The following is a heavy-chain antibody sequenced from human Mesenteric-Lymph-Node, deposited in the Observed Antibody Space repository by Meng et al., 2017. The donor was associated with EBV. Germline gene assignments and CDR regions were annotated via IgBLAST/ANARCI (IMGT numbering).Heavy chain of an antibody. V-gene: IGHV4-39*07. CDR2: IYSIGNN. CDR3: AKDFYGSDY. CDR1: GGSIRSTAHW. Sequence: QLQLSEPGPGLVTHSVSLTLASTGSGGSIRSTAHWWAWISPSRGREVQWIGYIYSIGNNYYTASVKSRVTISVDTSKNQFSLKLSSMTAEDTAVYYCAKDFYGSDYWGQGALVTVSS. J-gene: IGHJ4*02. D-gene: IGHD3-10*01.